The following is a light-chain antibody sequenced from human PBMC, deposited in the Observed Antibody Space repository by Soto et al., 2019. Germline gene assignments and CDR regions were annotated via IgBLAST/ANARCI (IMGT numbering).Light chain of an antibody. J-gene: IGKJ4*01. CDR3: QQLDTYPRT. CDR1: HFIATY. CDR2: AAS. Sequence: DTQLTQSPSFLSASIGDRVTITCRASHFIATYLAWYHQKPGKGPTLPIYAASTLRDGVPSRFSGSGSGTYFTLTISSLQPGDSGTYFCQQLDTYPRTFGGGTKVEIK. V-gene: IGKV1-9*01.